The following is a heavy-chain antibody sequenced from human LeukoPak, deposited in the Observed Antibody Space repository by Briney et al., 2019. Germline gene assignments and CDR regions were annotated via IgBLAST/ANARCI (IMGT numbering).Heavy chain of an antibody. CDR3: ARERVYSSSWYDDY. Sequence: QSGGSLRLSCAASGFTFSSYWMSWVRQAPGKGLEWVANIKQDGSEKYYVDSVKGRFTISRDNAKNSLYLQMNSLRAEDTAVYYCARERVYSSSWYDDYWGQGTLVTVSS. D-gene: IGHD6-13*01. V-gene: IGHV3-7*01. CDR1: GFTFSSYW. CDR2: IKQDGSEK. J-gene: IGHJ4*02.